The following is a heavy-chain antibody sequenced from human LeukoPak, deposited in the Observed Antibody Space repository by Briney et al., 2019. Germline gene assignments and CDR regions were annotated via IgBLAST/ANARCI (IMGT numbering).Heavy chain of an antibody. J-gene: IGHJ3*02. D-gene: IGHD2-2*02. Sequence: PSETLSLTCTVSGGSISNPYWSWIRQPAGKGLEWIGRIHTSGSTNYNPSLKSRVTMSVDTSKNQFSLKLSSVTAADTAVYYCARGICSSTSCYTPGAFDIWGQGTMVTVSS. CDR1: GGSISNPY. V-gene: IGHV4-4*07. CDR2: IHTSGST. CDR3: ARGICSSTSCYTPGAFDI.